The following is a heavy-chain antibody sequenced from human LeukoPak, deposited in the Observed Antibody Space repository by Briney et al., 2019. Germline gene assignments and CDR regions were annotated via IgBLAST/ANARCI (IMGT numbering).Heavy chain of an antibody. J-gene: IGHJ5*02. Sequence: PSETLSLTCTVSGGSISSSSYYWGWIRQPPGKGLEWIGSIYYSGSTYYNPSLKSRVTISVDTSKNQFSLKLSSVTAADTAVYYCASLYYDYVWGSYRYTPSSNWFDPGGQGTLVTVSS. CDR2: IYYSGST. CDR1: GGSISSSSYY. D-gene: IGHD3-16*02. CDR3: ASLYYDYVWGSYRYTPSSNWFDP. V-gene: IGHV4-39*01.